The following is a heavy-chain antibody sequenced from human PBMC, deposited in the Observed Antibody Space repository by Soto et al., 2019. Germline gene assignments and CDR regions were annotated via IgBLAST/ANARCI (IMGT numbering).Heavy chain of an antibody. J-gene: IGHJ6*02. D-gene: IGHD5-12*01. CDR1: GGTFSSYA. CDR2: IIPIFGTA. V-gene: IGHV1-69*13. CDR3: ARELSVDSGYMIYYYGMDV. Sequence: EASVKVSCKASGGTFSSYAISWVRQAPGQGLEWMGGIIPIFGTANYAQKFQGRVTITADESTSTAYMELSSLRSEDTAVYYCARELSVDSGYMIYYYGMDVWGQGTTVTVSS.